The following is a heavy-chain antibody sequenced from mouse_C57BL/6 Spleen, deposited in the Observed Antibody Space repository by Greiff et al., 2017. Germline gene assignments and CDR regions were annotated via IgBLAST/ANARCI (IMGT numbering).Heavy chain of an antibody. CDR2: FYPGSGSI. CDR3: SRHAEYYGSSSHFDY. J-gene: IGHJ2*01. Sequence: VQLQQSGAELVKPGASVKLSCKASGYTFTEYTIHWVKQWSGQGLEWIGWFYPGSGSIKYNEEFKDKAKLTADKSSSTVYMELSRLTSEDSAVYFWSRHAEYYGSSSHFDYWGQGTTLTVSS. V-gene: IGHV1-62-2*01. CDR1: GYTFTEYT. D-gene: IGHD1-1*01.